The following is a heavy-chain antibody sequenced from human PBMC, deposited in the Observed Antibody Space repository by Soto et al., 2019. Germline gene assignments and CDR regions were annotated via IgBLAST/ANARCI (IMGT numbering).Heavy chain of an antibody. CDR1: GGSISSSSYY. V-gene: IGHV4-39*01. CDR2: IYYSGST. CDR3: ARLHTDYYYYMDV. Sequence: SETLSLTCTVSGGSISSSSYYWGWIRQPPGKGLEWIGSIYYSGSTYYNPSLESRVTISVDTSKNQFSLKLSSVTAADTAVYYCARLHTDYYYYMDVWGKGTTVTVSS. J-gene: IGHJ6*03.